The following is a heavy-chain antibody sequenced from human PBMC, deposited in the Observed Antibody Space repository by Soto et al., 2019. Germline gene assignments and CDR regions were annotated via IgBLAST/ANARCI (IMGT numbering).Heavy chain of an antibody. CDR3: ARAAATNIGVVMYDAIEI. V-gene: IGHV1-69*14. Sequence: QVQLVQSGAEVKKPGSSVRVSCKASGATLNTFINYGITWVRQAPGQGLEWMGGIIPVFGTANYAQKFQGRVTISADKSRRTVYMDRSIRTSEGTVVYYCARAAATNIGVVMYDAIEIWGQGTMVTESS. CDR2: IIPVFGTA. J-gene: IGHJ3*02. CDR1: GATLNTFINYG. D-gene: IGHD2-8*02.